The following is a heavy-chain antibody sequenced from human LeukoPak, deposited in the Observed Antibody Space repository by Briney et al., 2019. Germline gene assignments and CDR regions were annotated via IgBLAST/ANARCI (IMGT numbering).Heavy chain of an antibody. J-gene: IGHJ4*02. CDR2: IFHSGST. V-gene: IGHV4-38-2*02. CDR3: ARLVAVAAVDY. CDR1: GYSISSGHY. Sequence: SETLSLTCTVSGYSISSGHYWGWIRQPPGKGLEWIGTIFHSGSTYYNPSLKSRVTISVDTSKNQFSLKLSSVTAADTAVYYCARLVAVAAVDYWGQGTLVTVSS. D-gene: IGHD6-19*01.